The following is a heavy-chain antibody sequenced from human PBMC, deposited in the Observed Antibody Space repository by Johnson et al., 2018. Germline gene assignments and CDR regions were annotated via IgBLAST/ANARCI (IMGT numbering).Heavy chain of an antibody. CDR3: ARHKSAWSAFDI. J-gene: IGHJ3*02. CDR1: GDSFTSGSYY. V-gene: IGHV4-31*03. CDR2: IFYSGNT. Sequence: QVQLQESGPGLVKPLQTLSLTCTVSGDSFTSGSYYWSWIRQHPEKGLEWIGYIFYSGNTYYTPSLKSRLSISLDTSYNQFSLKLTSVTAADTALYYCARHKSAWSAFDIWGQGTLVTVSS.